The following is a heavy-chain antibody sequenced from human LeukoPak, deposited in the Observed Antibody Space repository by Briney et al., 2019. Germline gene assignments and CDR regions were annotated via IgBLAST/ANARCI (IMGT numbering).Heavy chain of an antibody. CDR1: GGPISSYY. CDR3: ARTLRANWFDP. J-gene: IGHJ5*02. CDR2: IYYSGST. Sequence: SETLSLTCTVSGGPISSYYWSWIRQPPGKGLEWIGYIYYSGSTNYNPSLKSRVTISVDTSKNQFSLKLSSVTAADTAVYYCARTLRANWFDPWGQGTLVTVSS. V-gene: IGHV4-59*01.